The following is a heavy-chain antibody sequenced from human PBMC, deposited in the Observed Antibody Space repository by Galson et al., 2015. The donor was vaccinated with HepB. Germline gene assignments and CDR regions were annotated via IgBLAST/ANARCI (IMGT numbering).Heavy chain of an antibody. V-gene: IGHV3-23*01. Sequence: SLRLAGAAAGFTFSSLGMTWARQAPGQGLECVPAIGGNAGGAAYADSVQGRFTISRDNSKNMLYLQMNNLRAEDTPVYYCAKGTTNIDYWGQGTLVPVSS. CDR1: GFTFSSLG. CDR2: IGGNAGGA. J-gene: IGHJ4*02. D-gene: IGHD1-1*01. CDR3: AKGTTNIDY.